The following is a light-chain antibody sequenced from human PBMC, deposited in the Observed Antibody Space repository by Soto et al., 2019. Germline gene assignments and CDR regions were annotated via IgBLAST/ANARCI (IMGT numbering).Light chain of an antibody. CDR1: SSDVGDYKY. J-gene: IGLJ1*01. V-gene: IGLV2-8*01. CDR2: EVS. CDR3: SSYAGSNNYV. Sequence: QSALTQPPSASGSPGQSVTISCTGTSSDVGDYKYVSWYQQHPGKAPKLMIYEVSKRPSGVPDRFSGSKSGNTASLTVSGLQAEDEADYYCSSYAGSNNYVFGTGTKLPVL.